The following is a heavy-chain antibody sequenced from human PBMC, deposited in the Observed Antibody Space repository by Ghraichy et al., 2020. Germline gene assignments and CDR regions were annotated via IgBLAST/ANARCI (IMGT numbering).Heavy chain of an antibody. CDR2: INYRGST. Sequence: SQTLSLTCTLTSGPMSSSPFYWARIRSPPWKGTEWIGNINYRGSTNYNPSLKSRVTISVDTSKNQFSLRLTSVTAADTAVYYCARRDTDISRFDYWGQGTLVTVSS. D-gene: IGHD5-18*01. V-gene: IGHV4-39*01. CDR3: ARRDTDISRFDY. J-gene: IGHJ4*02. CDR1: SGPMSSSPFY.